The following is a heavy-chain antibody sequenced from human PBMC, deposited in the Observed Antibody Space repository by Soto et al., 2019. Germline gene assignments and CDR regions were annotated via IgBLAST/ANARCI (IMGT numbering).Heavy chain of an antibody. CDR3: AREVTVTTGLGYYYGMDV. D-gene: IGHD4-17*01. CDR1: GYSFTSYW. CDR2: IDPSDSYT. V-gene: IGHV5-10-1*01. Sequence: GESLKISCKGSGYSFTSYWISWVRQMPGKGLEWMGRIDPSDSYTNYSPSLQGHVTISADKSISTAYLQWSSLKASDTAMYYCAREVTVTTGLGYYYGMDVWGQGTTVTVSS. J-gene: IGHJ6*02.